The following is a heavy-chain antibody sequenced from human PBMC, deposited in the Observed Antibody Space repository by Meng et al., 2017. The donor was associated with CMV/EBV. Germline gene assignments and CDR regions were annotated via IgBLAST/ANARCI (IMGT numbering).Heavy chain of an antibody. D-gene: IGHD3-3*01. CDR1: GGSISSYY. Sequence: SETLSLTCTVSGGSISSYYWSWIRQPPGKGLEWIGDIYYSGSTNYNPSLKSRGTISVDTSKNQISLKLSSVTAADTAVYYCARDRGVLRFLEWTHPRVDRGPVWFDPWGQGTLVTVSS. J-gene: IGHJ5*02. V-gene: IGHV4-59*01. CDR2: IYYSGST. CDR3: ARDRGVLRFLEWTHPRVDRGPVWFDP.